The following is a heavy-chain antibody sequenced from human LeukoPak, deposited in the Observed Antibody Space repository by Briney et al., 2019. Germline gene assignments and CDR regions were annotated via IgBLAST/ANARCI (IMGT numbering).Heavy chain of an antibody. CDR3: ARGDSSGYSY. V-gene: IGHV1-69*05. CDR1: GGTFSSYA. J-gene: IGHJ4*02. Sequence: SVKVSCKASGGTFSSYAISWVRQAPGQGLEWMGRIIPIFGTANCAQKFQGRVTITTDESTSTAYMELSSLRSEDTAVYYCARGDSSGYSYWGQGTLVTVSS. D-gene: IGHD3-22*01. CDR2: IIPIFGTA.